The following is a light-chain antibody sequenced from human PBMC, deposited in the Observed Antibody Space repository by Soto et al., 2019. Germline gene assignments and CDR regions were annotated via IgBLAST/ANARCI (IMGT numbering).Light chain of an antibody. Sequence: DLTHAPCTLSLSPWQRATLSCMASQTLINSYLAWIQQKPCQAPRLLIYGASHWASGISERFGGSGSGTEFTLTISGLEPEDSAFYYCQYYGDSPTFGQGTKVDIK. J-gene: IGKJ1*01. CDR1: QTLINSY. CDR2: GAS. V-gene: IGKV3-20*01. CDR3: QYYGDSPT.